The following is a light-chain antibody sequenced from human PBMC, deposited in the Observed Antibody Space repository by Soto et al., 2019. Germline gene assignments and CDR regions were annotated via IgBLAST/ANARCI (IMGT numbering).Light chain of an antibody. J-gene: IGKJ2*01. V-gene: IGKV3-15*01. CDR3: QQYNNWRS. CDR1: QSVSSD. CDR2: GAS. Sequence: IVMTQSPATLSVSPGERATLACRASQSVSSDLAWYQQKPGQAPRLLIYGASTRATGIPARFSGSGSGTEFTLTISSLQYEDFAVYYCQQYNNWRSFGQGAKLEI.